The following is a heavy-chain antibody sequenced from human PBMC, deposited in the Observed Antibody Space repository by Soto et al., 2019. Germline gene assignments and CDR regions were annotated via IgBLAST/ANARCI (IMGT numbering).Heavy chain of an antibody. Sequence: GASVKVSCKASGGTFSSYAISWVRQAPGQGLEWMGGIIPIFGTANYAQKFQGRVTITADESTSTAYMELSSLRSEDTAVYYCARNSVQALGKTSIVVVVAATGRDYYYGMDVWGQGTTVTVSS. D-gene: IGHD2-15*01. CDR1: GGTFSSYA. V-gene: IGHV1-69*13. CDR3: ARNSVQALGKTSIVVVVAATGRDYYYGMDV. CDR2: IIPIFGTA. J-gene: IGHJ6*02.